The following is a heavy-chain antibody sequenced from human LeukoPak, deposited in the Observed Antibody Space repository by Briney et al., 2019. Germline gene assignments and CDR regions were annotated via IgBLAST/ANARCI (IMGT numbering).Heavy chain of an antibody. V-gene: IGHV1-69*05. CDR3: ARGSSAIFGYLGG. D-gene: IGHD3-3*01. CDR2: IITMFGTA. Sequence: SVKVSCKASGGTFNSYAISWVRQAPGQGLEWMGGIITMFGTANYAQNFQGRVTITTDESTSTAYMELSSLRSEDTAVYYCARGSSAIFGYLGGWGQGTLVTVSS. J-gene: IGHJ4*02. CDR1: GGTFNSYA.